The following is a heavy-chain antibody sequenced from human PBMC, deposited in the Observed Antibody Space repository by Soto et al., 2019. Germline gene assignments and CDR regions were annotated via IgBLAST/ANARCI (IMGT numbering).Heavy chain of an antibody. Sequence: SETLSLTCAVYGGSFSGYYWSWIRQPPGKGLKWIGETNHSGSTNYNPSLKSRVTISVDTSKNQFSLKLSSVTAADTAVYYCERGKQQLVVEPWGQGTLVTVSS. J-gene: IGHJ5*02. CDR1: GGSFSGYY. CDR3: ERGKQQLVVEP. V-gene: IGHV4-34*01. D-gene: IGHD6-13*01. CDR2: TNHSGST.